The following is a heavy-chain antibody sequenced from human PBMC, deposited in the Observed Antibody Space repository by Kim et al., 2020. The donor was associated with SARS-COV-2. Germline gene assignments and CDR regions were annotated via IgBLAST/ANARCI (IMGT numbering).Heavy chain of an antibody. CDR3: ARDLESIGLGAYGMDV. CDR2: INTNTGNP. Sequence: ASVKVSCKASGYTFTSYAMNWVRQAPGQGLEWMVWINTNTGNPTYAQGFTGRFVFSLDTSVSTAYLQISSLKAEDTAVYYCARDLESIGLGAYGMDVWGQGTTVTVSS. D-gene: IGHD6-6*01. J-gene: IGHJ6*02. V-gene: IGHV7-4-1*02. CDR1: GYTFTSYA.